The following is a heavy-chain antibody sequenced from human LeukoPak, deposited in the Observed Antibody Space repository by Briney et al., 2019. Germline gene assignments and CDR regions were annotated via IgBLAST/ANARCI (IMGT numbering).Heavy chain of an antibody. J-gene: IGHJ5*02. Sequence: ASVKVSCKASGYTFISYGISWVRQAPGQGLEWMGWISSHNGYTKYAQKFQGRFTMTTDTSMSTAYMELGSLRSDDPAVYYCARRRAVAGVNWFAPWGQGTLVTVSS. V-gene: IGHV1-18*01. D-gene: IGHD6-19*01. CDR2: ISSHNGYT. CDR1: GYTFISYG. CDR3: ARRRAVAGVNWFAP.